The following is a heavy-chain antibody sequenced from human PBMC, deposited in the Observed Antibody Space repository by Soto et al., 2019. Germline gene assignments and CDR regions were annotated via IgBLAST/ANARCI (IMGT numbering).Heavy chain of an antibody. CDR1: GGTFSSYA. CDR2: IIPIFGTA. CDR3: ARDPAGRITMVRGVIITSPDYYYYYGMDA. D-gene: IGHD3-10*01. V-gene: IGHV1-69*13. Sequence: SVKVSCKASGGTFSSYAISWVRQAPGQGLEWMGGIIPIFGTANYAQKFQGRVTITADESTSTAYMELSSLRSEDTAVYYCARDPAGRITMVRGVIITSPDYYYYYGMDAWGQGTTVTVSS. J-gene: IGHJ6*02.